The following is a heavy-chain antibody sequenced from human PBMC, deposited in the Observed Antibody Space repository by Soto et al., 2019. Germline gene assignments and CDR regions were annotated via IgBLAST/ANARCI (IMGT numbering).Heavy chain of an antibody. CDR3: ARCGDPCC. J-gene: IGHJ4*02. CDR2: TRDKANRYTT. CDR1: GITLRDHY. V-gene: IGHV3-72*01. D-gene: IGHD2-21*01. Sequence: EVQLVESGGVLVQPGGSLRLSCVASGITLRDHYMDWVRQAPGKGLEWVGRTRDKANRYTTVYAASVKGRFTISRDDSKNSLYLQMNSLKTEDTAVYYCARCGDPCCWGQGTLVTVSS.